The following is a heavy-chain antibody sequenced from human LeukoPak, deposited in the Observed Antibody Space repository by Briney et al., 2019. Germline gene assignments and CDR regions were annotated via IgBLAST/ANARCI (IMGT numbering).Heavy chain of an antibody. Sequence: GGSLRLSCATSGFTFRSYWMTWVRQAPGKGLDWVANIKHDGSERYYVDSVKGRFTISRDNAKNSLFLQMNSLRVEDTAVYYCAKPGSSRGIAGRRPTKYYFDYWGQGTLVTVSS. CDR2: IKHDGSER. D-gene: IGHD6-6*01. J-gene: IGHJ4*02. CDR1: GFTFRSYW. CDR3: AKPGSSRGIAGRRPTKYYFDY. V-gene: IGHV3-7*03.